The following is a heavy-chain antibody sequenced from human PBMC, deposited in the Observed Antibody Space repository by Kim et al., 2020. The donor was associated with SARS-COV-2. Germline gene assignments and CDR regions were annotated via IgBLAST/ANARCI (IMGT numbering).Heavy chain of an antibody. D-gene: IGHD2-8*01. Sequence: YPNPSRKRRVPIPVDTSQNQFSLKLSSVTAADTAVYYCARAGALGTKFDYWGQGALVTVSS. CDR3: ARAGALGTKFDY. V-gene: IGHV4-30-2*04. J-gene: IGHJ4*02.